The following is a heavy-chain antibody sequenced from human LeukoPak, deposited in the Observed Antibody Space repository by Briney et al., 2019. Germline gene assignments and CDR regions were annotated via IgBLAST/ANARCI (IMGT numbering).Heavy chain of an antibody. V-gene: IGHV3-23*01. J-gene: IGHJ3*02. CDR2: ISGTGDGT. CDR1: GFTFSSYG. CDR3: TKDRRNLDTFDM. Sequence: PGGSLRLSCTASGFTFSSYGMSWVRQAPGKGLEWVSGISGTGDGTYFADSVKGRFTISRDNSKNTVYLQMNSLRAEDTALYYCTKDRRNLDTFDMWGQGTMVTVSS.